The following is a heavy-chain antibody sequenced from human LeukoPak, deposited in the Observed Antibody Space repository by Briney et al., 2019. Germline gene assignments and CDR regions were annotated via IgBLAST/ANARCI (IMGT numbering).Heavy chain of an antibody. CDR2: TYYRSKWYS. CDR3: VRDTQRAFDY. J-gene: IGHJ4*02. V-gene: IGHV6-1*01. Sequence: SQTLSLTCAISGDSVSSSIVAWDWITQSPSGGLEWLGRTYYRSKWYSDYAVSVKSRITINSDTSKNQFSLQLNSVTPEDTAVYYCVRDTQRAFDYWGQGTLVIVSS. D-gene: IGHD6-25*01. CDR1: GDSVSSSIVA.